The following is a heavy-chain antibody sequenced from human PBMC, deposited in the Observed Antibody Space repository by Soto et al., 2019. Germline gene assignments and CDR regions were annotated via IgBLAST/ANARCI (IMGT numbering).Heavy chain of an antibody. V-gene: IGHV1-18*01. D-gene: IGHD3-22*01. J-gene: IGHJ4*02. CDR1: GYTFTTYV. CDR2: ISAYNGNT. CDR3: AAEYYYGSSDPKGRID. Sequence: GASVKVSCKASGYTFTTYVISWVRQAPGQGLEWMGWISAYNGNTNYAQKLQGRVTMTTDTSTSTAYMELRSLRSEDTAVYYCAAEYYYGSSDPKGRIDWGQGTLVTVSS.